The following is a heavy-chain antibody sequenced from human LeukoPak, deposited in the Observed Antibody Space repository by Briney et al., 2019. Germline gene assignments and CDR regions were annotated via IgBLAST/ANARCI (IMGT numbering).Heavy chain of an antibody. CDR3: ARDSALTNREAYYYDSSGYYWADY. CDR1: GFTFSSYW. Sequence: GGSLRLSCAASGFTFSSYWMSWVRQAPGKGLEWVANIKQDGSEKYYVDSVKGRFTISRGNAKNSLYLQMNSLRAEDTAVYYCARDSALTNREAYYYDSSGYYWADYWGQGTLVTVSS. J-gene: IGHJ4*02. D-gene: IGHD3-22*01. V-gene: IGHV3-7*01. CDR2: IKQDGSEK.